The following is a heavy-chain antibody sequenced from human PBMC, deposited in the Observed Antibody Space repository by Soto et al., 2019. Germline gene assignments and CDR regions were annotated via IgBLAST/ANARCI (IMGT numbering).Heavy chain of an antibody. CDR2: INHSGST. V-gene: IGHV4-34*01. CDR3: ARQTPGYSSSWYRNYYYYGMDV. Sequence: SETLSLTCAVYGGSFSGYYWSWIRQPPGKGLEWIGEINHSGSTNYNPSLKSRVTISVDTSKNQFSLNLRSVTAADTAVYYCARQTPGYSSSWYRNYYYYGMDVWGQGTTVTVSS. J-gene: IGHJ6*02. D-gene: IGHD6-13*01. CDR1: GGSFSGYY.